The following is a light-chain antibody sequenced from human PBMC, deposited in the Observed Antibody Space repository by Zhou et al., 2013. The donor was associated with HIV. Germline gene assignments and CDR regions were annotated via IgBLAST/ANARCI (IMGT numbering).Light chain of an antibody. Sequence: EVVLTQSPGTLSLSPGEGATLSCRASQSIAGSYLAWYQQKPGQAPRLLIYGASSRATGIPDRFSGSGSATDLTLTISRLEPEDFAVYYCQQYAGSPPYTFGQGTKLEIK. J-gene: IGKJ2*01. CDR1: QSIAGSY. CDR2: GAS. V-gene: IGKV3-20*01. CDR3: QQYAGSPPYT.